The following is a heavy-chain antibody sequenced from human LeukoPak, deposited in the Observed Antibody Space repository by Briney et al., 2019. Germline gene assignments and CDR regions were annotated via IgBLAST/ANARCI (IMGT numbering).Heavy chain of an antibody. V-gene: IGHV3-21*04. J-gene: IGHJ4*02. D-gene: IGHD3-10*01. CDR3: AKDLAGWFGESDY. Sequence: GGSLRLSCAASGFTFSSYSMNWVRQAPGKGLEWVSSISSSSSYIYYADSVKGRFTISRDNSKNTLYLQMNSLRAEDTAVYYCAKDLAGWFGESDYWGQGTLVTVSS. CDR2: ISSSSSYI. CDR1: GFTFSSYS.